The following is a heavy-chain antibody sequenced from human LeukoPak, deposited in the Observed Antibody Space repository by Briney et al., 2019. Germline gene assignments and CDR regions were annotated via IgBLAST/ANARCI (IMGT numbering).Heavy chain of an antibody. J-gene: IGHJ4*02. Sequence: GGSLRLSCAASGFTFSSYSMNWVRQAPGKGLEWVSSISSSSSYIYYADSVKGRFTISRDNAKNSLYLQMNSLRAEDTAVYYCARDVTYYYDSSGYRLNYWGQGTLVTVSS. V-gene: IGHV3-21*01. CDR1: GFTFSSYS. CDR3: ARDVTYYYDSSGYRLNY. D-gene: IGHD3-22*01. CDR2: ISSSSSYI.